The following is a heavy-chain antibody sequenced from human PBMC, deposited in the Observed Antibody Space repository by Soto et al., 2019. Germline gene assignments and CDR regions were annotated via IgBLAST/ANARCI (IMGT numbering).Heavy chain of an antibody. V-gene: IGHV1-2*04. CDR3: ARESSYSSSPMDV. J-gene: IGHJ6*02. D-gene: IGHD6-6*01. CDR2: INPNSGGT. CDR1: GYTFTGYY. Sequence: ASVKVSCKASGYTFTGYYIHWVRQAPGQGLEWMGWINPNSGGTNYAQKFQGWVTMTRDTSISTAYMELSRLRSDDTAVYYCARESSYSSSPMDVWGQGTTVTVSS.